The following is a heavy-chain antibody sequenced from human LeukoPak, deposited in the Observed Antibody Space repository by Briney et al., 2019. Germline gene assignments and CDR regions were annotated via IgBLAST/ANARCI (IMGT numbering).Heavy chain of an antibody. D-gene: IGHD2-2*01. Sequence: GGSLRLSCAASGFTFSSYAMSWVRQAPGKGLERVSAISGSGGSTYYADSVKGRFTISRDNSKNTLYLQMNSLRAEDTAVYYCAKALSRQLLPFDYWGQGTLVTVSS. CDR2: ISGSGGST. CDR3: AKALSRQLLPFDY. J-gene: IGHJ4*02. V-gene: IGHV3-23*01. CDR1: GFTFSSYA.